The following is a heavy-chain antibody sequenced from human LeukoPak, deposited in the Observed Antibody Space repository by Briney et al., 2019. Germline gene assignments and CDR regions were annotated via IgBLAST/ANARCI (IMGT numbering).Heavy chain of an antibody. CDR2: IYYSGST. CDR3: ARYTSSYYYDFDY. Sequence: WVRQAPGKGLEWIGSIYYSGSTYYNPSLKSRVTISVDTSKNQFSLKLSSVTAADTAVYYCARYTSSYYYDFDYWGQGTLVTVSS. J-gene: IGHJ4*02. V-gene: IGHV4-39*01. D-gene: IGHD3-22*01.